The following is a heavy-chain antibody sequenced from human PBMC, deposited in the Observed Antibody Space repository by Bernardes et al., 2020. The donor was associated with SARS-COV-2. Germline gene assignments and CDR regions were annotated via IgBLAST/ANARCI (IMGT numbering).Heavy chain of an antibody. CDR1: GGSISSSY. V-gene: IGHV4-59*08. CDR2: IYYSGST. Sequence: SETLSLTCTVSGGSISSSYWSWIRQAPGPGLEWIGFIYYSGSTNYNPSLKSRATISVDTSKNEFSLKVRSVTAADTAVYYCARHRKVIPAAFPDYWGQGTLVTVSS. D-gene: IGHD2-2*01. J-gene: IGHJ4*02. CDR3: ARHRKVIPAAFPDY.